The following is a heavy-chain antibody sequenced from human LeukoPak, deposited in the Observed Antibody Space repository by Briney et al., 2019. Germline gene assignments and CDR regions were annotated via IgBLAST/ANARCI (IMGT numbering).Heavy chain of an antibody. CDR2: IKQDGSEK. CDR1: GFNFSSYW. J-gene: IGHJ3*01. Sequence: GGSLRLSCAASGFNFSSYWMSWVRQAPGKGLEWVANIKQDGSEKYYVDSVKGRFTISRDNAKNSLYLQMNSLRDEDTAVYYCARAPVGLKADAFDVWGQGTMVTVSS. CDR3: ARAPVGLKADAFDV. D-gene: IGHD1-26*01. V-gene: IGHV3-7*01.